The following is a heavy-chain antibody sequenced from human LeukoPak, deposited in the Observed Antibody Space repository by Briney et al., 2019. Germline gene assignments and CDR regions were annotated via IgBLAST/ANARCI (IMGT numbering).Heavy chain of an antibody. CDR2: VSSIGRQE. CDR3: ARAFAGAPFDL. CDR1: GFTLSAYS. Sequence: GGSLRLSCAASGFTLSAYSMHWVRQAPGKGPEWAAVVSSIGRQEYYADSVKGRFTISGDDSKDTLYLQMTSLRVEDTGLYYGARAFAGAPFDLWGRGTLVTVSS. J-gene: IGHJ2*01. V-gene: IGHV3-30*04. D-gene: IGHD3-10*01.